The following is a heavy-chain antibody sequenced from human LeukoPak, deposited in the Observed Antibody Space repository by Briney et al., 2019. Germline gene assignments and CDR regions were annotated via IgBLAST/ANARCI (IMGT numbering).Heavy chain of an antibody. CDR2: ISGSGGST. D-gene: IGHD3-22*01. V-gene: IGHV3-23*01. J-gene: IGHJ3*02. Sequence: SGGSLRLSCAASGFTFSSYAMSWVRRAPGKGLEWVSAISGSGGSTYYADSVKGRFTISRDNSKNALYLQMNSLRAEDTAVYYCAKDGGEYYYDSSGYSDAFDIWGQGTMVTVSS. CDR1: GFTFSSYA. CDR3: AKDGGEYYYDSSGYSDAFDI.